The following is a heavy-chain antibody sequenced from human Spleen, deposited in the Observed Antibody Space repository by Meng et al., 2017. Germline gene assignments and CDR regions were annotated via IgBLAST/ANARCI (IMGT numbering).Heavy chain of an antibody. CDR3: AREGAGETPFDY. V-gene: IGHV3-48*03. Sequence: GGSLRLSCAASGFTFSSYEMNWVRQAPGKGLEWVSYISSSGSTIYYADSVKGRFTISRDNAKNTLYLQMNSLRVEDTAVYYCAREGAGETPFDYWGQGTLVTVSS. CDR2: ISSSGSTI. CDR1: GFTFSSYE. J-gene: IGHJ4*02. D-gene: IGHD3-10*01.